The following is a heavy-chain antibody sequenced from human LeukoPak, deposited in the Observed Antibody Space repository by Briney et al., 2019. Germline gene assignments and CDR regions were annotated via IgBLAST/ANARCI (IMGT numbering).Heavy chain of an antibody. J-gene: IGHJ4*02. D-gene: IGHD1-26*01. CDR1: GGSFGGYS. CDR3: SRGVSKWEFLD. Sequence: TSETLSLTCALYGGSFGGYSWTWIRQPPGKGLEWIGEVTHSGGNNYNPSLSSRVNISADMSTKFFSLKLLSVNAADTAVYYCSRGVSKWEFLDWGQGTLVTVSS. V-gene: IGHV4-34*01. CDR2: VTHSGGN.